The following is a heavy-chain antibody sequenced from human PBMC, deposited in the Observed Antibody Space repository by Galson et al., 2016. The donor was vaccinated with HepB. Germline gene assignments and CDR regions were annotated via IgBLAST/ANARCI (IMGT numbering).Heavy chain of an antibody. V-gene: IGHV4-4*02. CDR3: ATHGLYDSSYFDY. CDR1: GGSISNNNW. Sequence: SETLSLTCAVSGGSISNNNWWSWVRQPPGKGLEWIGEIYHSGSTNYNPSLKSRVTISIGTSKIQFSLKLRSVTAADTAVYYCATHGLYDSSYFDYWGQGTLVTVSA. D-gene: IGHD3-22*01. CDR2: IYHSGST. J-gene: IGHJ4*02.